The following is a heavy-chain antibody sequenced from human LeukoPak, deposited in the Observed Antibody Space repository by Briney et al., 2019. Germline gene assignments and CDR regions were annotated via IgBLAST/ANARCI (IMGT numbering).Heavy chain of an antibody. J-gene: IGHJ6*03. D-gene: IGHD1-26*01. CDR2: ISNGSGNR. CDR1: EFTFSSYS. V-gene: IGHV3-48*01. CDR3: ARAAKWEFYHYYMDV. Sequence: GGSLRLSRVASEFTFSSYSMIWVRQATGKGLEGISYISNGSGNRYYADSVKGRFTISRDNAKNLLYLQMNNLRADDTAVYYCARAAKWEFYHYYMDVWGKGTTVAVSS.